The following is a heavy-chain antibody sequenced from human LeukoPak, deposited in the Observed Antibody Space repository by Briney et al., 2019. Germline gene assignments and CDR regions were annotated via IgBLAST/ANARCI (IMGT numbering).Heavy chain of an antibody. J-gene: IGHJ4*02. V-gene: IGHV3-66*02. CDR3: ARAEFQLLAGGYDY. CDR2: IYSGGST. CDR1: GFTVSSNY. D-gene: IGHD2-2*01. Sequence: GGSLRLSCAASGFTVSSNYMSWVRQAPGKGLEWVSVIYSGGSTYYADSVKGRFTISRDNSKNTPYLQMNSLRAEDTAVYYCARAEFQLLAGGYDYWGQGTLVTVSS.